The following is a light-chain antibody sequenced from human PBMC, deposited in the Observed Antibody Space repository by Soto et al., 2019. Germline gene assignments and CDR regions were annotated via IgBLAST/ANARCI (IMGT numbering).Light chain of an antibody. V-gene: IGLV2-14*03. CDR3: SSYTTSNTRQIV. CDR1: SSDVGGYNY. J-gene: IGLJ1*01. CDR2: DVS. Sequence: ALTQPASVSGSPGQSITISCTGTSSDVGGYNYVSWYQHHPGKAPKLMIFDVSNRPSGVSNRFSGSKSGNTASLTISGLQPEDEADYYCSSYTTSNTRQIVFGTGTKLTVL.